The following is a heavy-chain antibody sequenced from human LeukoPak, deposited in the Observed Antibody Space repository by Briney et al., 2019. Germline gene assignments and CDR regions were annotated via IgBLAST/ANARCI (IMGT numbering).Heavy chain of an antibody. CDR1: GVSISSGGYY. CDR2: IYYNGST. Sequence: SETLSLTCTVSGVSISSGGYYWTWICQHPGKGLEWIGFIYYNGSTFYNPSLKSRVTISVDTSKNQFSLKLTSVTAADTAVYYCAVGELWFGYWGQGTLVTVSS. V-gene: IGHV4-31*03. D-gene: IGHD3-10*01. J-gene: IGHJ4*02. CDR3: AVGELWFGY.